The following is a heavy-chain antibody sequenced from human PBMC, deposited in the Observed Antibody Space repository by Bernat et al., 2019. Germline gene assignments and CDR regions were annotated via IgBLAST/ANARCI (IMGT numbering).Heavy chain of an antibody. Sequence: QVQMVQSGAEVKKPGASVKVSCKASGYTFTDFYIHWVRQAPGQGLEWMGWINPNSGGTDYAQRFQGWVTMTRDTSITTAYMELSRLSSDDTAVYYCASGGRRTSGGVDYFDFWGQGTLVTVSS. V-gene: IGHV1-2*04. CDR1: GYTFTDFY. CDR2: INPNSGGT. D-gene: IGHD3-16*01. J-gene: IGHJ4*02. CDR3: ASGGRRTSGGVDYFDF.